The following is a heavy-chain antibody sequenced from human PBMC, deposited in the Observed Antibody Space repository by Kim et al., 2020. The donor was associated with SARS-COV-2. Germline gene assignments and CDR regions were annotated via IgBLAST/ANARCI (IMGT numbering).Heavy chain of an antibody. Sequence: GGSLRLSCAASGFTFSNAWMSWVRQAPGKGLEWVGRIKSKTDGGTTDYAAPVKGRFTISRDDSKNTLYLQMNSLKTEDTAVYYCTTDRIAAAGGTYYYYGMDVWGQGTTVTVSS. J-gene: IGHJ6*02. CDR3: TTDRIAAAGGTYYYYGMDV. D-gene: IGHD6-13*01. CDR1: GFTFSNAW. CDR2: IKSKTDGGTT. V-gene: IGHV3-15*01.